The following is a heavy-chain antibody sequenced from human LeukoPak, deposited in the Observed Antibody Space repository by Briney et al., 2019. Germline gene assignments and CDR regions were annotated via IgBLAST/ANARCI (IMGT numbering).Heavy chain of an antibody. Sequence: ASVKVSCKASGYSFSTYGIFWVRQAPGQGLEWMGWINTNTGNPTYAQGFTGRFVFSLDTSVSTAYLQISSLKAEDTAVYYCARTLGPGAFDIWGQGTMVTVSS. CDR3: ARTLGPGAFDI. J-gene: IGHJ3*02. D-gene: IGHD7-27*01. CDR2: INTNTGNP. CDR1: GYSFSTYG. V-gene: IGHV7-4-1*02.